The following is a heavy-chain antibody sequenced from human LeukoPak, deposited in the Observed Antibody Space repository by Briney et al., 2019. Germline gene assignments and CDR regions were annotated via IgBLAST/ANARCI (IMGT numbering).Heavy chain of an antibody. J-gene: IGHJ6*03. CDR1: GESISSHY. CDR3: ARLVVVRGPMEYYYYYMDV. D-gene: IGHD2-2*01. Sequence: SETLSLTCNVSGESISSHYWSWTRQSPGKGLEWIGYITNSGTTKFNPSLKSRVTISRDTSKNQISLRLSSVTAADTAVFFCARLVVVRGPMEYYYYYMDVWGRGTTVIVSS. CDR2: ITNSGTT. V-gene: IGHV4-59*11.